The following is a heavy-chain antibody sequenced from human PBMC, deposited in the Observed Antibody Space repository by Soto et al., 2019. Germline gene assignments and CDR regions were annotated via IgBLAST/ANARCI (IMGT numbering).Heavy chain of an antibody. CDR1: GGSISGSY. CDR2: VYYTGST. D-gene: IGHD2-8*02. Sequence: SDTLSLTCSVSGGSISGSYWSWIRQSPGKGLEWLGYVYYTGSTNYSPSLRSRVSISVDTSKNEFSLRLSSVTAADTAVYFCARSVTVPGAHIDYWGQGTQVTVSS. V-gene: IGHV4-59*01. CDR3: ARSVTVPGAHIDY. J-gene: IGHJ4*02.